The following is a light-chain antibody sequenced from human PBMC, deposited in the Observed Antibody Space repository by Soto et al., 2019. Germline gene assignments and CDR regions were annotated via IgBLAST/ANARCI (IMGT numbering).Light chain of an antibody. Sequence: DIQMTQSPSSVSASVGDRVTITCRASQAITRSLAWYQQKPGEAPKLLIYAASILQSGVPSRFSCSGSGTDFTRTITRLQPEDFATYYWQQANSFPFTFGPGTKV. CDR1: QAITRS. CDR3: QQANSFPFT. J-gene: IGKJ3*01. V-gene: IGKV1-12*01. CDR2: AAS.